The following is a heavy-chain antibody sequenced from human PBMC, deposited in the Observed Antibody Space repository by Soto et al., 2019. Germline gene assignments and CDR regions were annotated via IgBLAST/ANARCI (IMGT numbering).Heavy chain of an antibody. D-gene: IGHD6-13*01. V-gene: IGHV1-69*13. J-gene: IGHJ5*02. CDR3: ARELRAAAGIDWFDP. CDR2: IIPIFGTA. Sequence: RASVKVSCKASGGTFSSYAISWVRQAPGQGLEWMGGIIPIFGTANYAQKFQGRVTITADESTSTAYMELSSLRSEDTAVYYCARELRAAAGIDWFDPWGQGTLVTVSS. CDR1: GGTFSSYA.